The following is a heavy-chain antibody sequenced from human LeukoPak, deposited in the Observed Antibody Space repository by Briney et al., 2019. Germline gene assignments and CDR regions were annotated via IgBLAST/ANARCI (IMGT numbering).Heavy chain of an antibody. CDR1: GFTLRSYT. V-gene: IGHV3-21*01. CDR2: IGISSNKI. D-gene: IGHD6-19*01. Sequence: GGSLRLSCAASGFTLRSYTMNWVRQAPGKGLEWVSSIGISSNKIYYAGSVKGRFTISRDNAKNSLYLQMNSLRVDDTAVYYCTREVSGWRGGAFDLWGQGTMVTVSS. CDR3: TREVSGWRGGAFDL. J-gene: IGHJ3*01.